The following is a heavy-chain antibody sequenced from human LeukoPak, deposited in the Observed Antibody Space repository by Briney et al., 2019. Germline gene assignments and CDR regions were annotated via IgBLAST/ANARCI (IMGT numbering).Heavy chain of an antibody. D-gene: IGHD5-18*01. J-gene: IGHJ4*02. CDR1: GYTFTSYY. Sequence: ASVKVSCKASGYTFTSYYMHWVRQAPGQGLEWMGLINPSGGSTSYAQKFQGRVTMTRDTSTSTVYMELSSLRSEDTAVYYCARGDTAIVPRGAFDYWGQGTLVTVSS. CDR3: ARGDTAIVPRGAFDY. CDR2: INPSGGST. V-gene: IGHV1-46*01.